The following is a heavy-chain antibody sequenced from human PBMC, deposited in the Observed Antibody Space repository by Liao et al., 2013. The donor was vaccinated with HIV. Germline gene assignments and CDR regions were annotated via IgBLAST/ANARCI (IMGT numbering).Heavy chain of an antibody. J-gene: IGHJ2*01. Sequence: QLQLQESGPGLVKPAETLSLTCSVSGDSISTGGFYWNWIRQPAGKGLEWIGRIHFDGTTNHNPSLVSRVSISLDTSRNQVSLSLTSVTAADTAVYYCARAYTVFGVKAHWYFDLWGRGTRVTVSS. D-gene: IGHD3-3*01. CDR2: IHFDGTT. CDR1: GDSISTGGFY. CDR3: ARAYTVFGVKAHWYFDL. V-gene: IGHV4-61*02.